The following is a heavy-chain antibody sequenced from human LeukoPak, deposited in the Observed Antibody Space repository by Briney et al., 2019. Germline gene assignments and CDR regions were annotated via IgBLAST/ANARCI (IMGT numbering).Heavy chain of an antibody. CDR1: GFTFNAYA. V-gene: IGHV3-23*01. J-gene: IGHJ4*02. CDR2: ISGSGGGT. CDR3: ARDFSTWYSIDY. Sequence: PGGSLRLSCAASGFTFNAYAMSWVRQAPGKGLEWVSTISGSGGGTYYGDSVRGRFTVSRDNSKNTLSLQMNSLRPEDTAVYYCARDFSTWYSIDYWGRGTLVIVSS. D-gene: IGHD2-15*01.